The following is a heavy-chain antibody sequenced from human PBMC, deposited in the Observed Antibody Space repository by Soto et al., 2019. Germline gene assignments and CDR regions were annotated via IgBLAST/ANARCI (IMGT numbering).Heavy chain of an antibody. J-gene: IGHJ6*02. CDR2: IKSKTDGGTT. D-gene: IGHD6-13*01. Sequence: GGSLRLSCAASGFTFSNAWMNWVRQAPGKGLEWVGRIKSKTDGGTTDYAAPVKGRFTISRDDSKNTLYLQMNSLKTEDTAVYYCTTDNLIAAAGSFYYYYGMDVWGQGTTVTVSS. CDR3: TTDNLIAAAGSFYYYYGMDV. CDR1: GFTFSNAW. V-gene: IGHV3-15*07.